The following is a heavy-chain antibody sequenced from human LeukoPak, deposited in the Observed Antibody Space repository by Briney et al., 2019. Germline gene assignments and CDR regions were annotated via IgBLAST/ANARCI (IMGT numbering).Heavy chain of an antibody. CDR3: ARTTYYYDSSGYWPWYFDL. CDR1: GGSFSGYY. Sequence: SETLSLTCAVYGGSFSGYYWSWIRQPPGKGLEWIGEINHSGSTNYNPSLKSRVTISVDTSKNQFSLKLSSVTAADTAVYYCARTTYYYDSSGYWPWYFDLWGRGTLVTVSS. V-gene: IGHV4-34*01. CDR2: INHSGST. D-gene: IGHD3-22*01. J-gene: IGHJ2*01.